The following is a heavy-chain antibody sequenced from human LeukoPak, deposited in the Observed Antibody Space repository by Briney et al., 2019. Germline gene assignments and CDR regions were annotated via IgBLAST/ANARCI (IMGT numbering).Heavy chain of an antibody. Sequence: GGSLRLSCAASGFTFSSYSMNWVRQAPGKGLEWVSSISSSSSYIYYADSVKGRFTISRDNAKNSLYLQMNSLRAEDTAVYYCARVPVLNYYDSSGYYGHWGQGTLVTVSS. D-gene: IGHD3-22*01. CDR3: ARVPVLNYYDSSGYYGH. V-gene: IGHV3-21*01. CDR2: ISSSSSYI. CDR1: GFTFSSYS. J-gene: IGHJ4*02.